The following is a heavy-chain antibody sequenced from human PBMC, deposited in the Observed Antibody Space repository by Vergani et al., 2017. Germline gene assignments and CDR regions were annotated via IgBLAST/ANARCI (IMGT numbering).Heavy chain of an antibody. J-gene: IGHJ6*02. D-gene: IGHD2-15*01. CDR2: IKQDGSEK. CDR3: ARDLXIVVVVAGDGMDV. Sequence: EVQLVESGGGLVQPGGSLRLSCAASGFTFSRYWMSWVRQAPGKGLEWVANIKQDGSEKYYVDSVKGRFTISRDNAKNSLYLQMNSLRAEDTAVYYCARDLXIVVVVAGDGMDVWGQGTTVTVSS. CDR1: GFTFSRYW. V-gene: IGHV3-7*01.